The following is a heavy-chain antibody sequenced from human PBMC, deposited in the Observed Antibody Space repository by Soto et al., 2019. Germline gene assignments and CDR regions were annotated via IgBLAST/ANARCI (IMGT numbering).Heavy chain of an antibody. J-gene: IGHJ4*02. CDR1: GFTFSSYA. V-gene: IGHV3-23*01. CDR2: ISGSGGST. CDR3: AKLRFLEWLLFGDDY. Sequence: EVQLLESGGGLVQPGGSLRLSCAASGFTFSSYAMSWVRQAPGKGLEWVSAISGSGGSTYYADSVKGRFTISRDNSKNTRDLQMTSLRAEDTAVYYCAKLRFLEWLLFGDDYWGQGTLVTVSS. D-gene: IGHD3-3*01.